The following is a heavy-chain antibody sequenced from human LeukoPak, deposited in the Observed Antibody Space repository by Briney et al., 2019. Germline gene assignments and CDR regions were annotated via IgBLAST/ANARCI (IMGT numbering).Heavy chain of an antibody. CDR1: GYTFTGYY. CDR2: INPNSGGT. V-gene: IGHV1-2*02. CDR3: ASDGIKGDYYYMDV. Sequence: ASVTVSCKASGYTFTGYYMHWVRQAPGQGLEWMGWINPNSGGTNYAQKFQGRVTLTRDMSTSTVYMELSSQRSEDTAVYYCASDGIKGDYYYMDVWGKGTTVTVSS. D-gene: IGHD3-10*01. J-gene: IGHJ6*03.